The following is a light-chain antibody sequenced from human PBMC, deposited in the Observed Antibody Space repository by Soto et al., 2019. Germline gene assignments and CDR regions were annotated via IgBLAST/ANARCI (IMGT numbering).Light chain of an antibody. Sequence: SVLTQPPSVSGAPGQRVTISCTGSRSNIGACYDVHWYQQLPGTAPKLLIYGNSNRPSGVPDRFSGSKSGTSASLAITGLEADDEADYYCQSYDSSLSGYVFGTGTKLTVL. V-gene: IGLV1-40*01. CDR2: GNS. CDR3: QSYDSSLSGYV. J-gene: IGLJ1*01. CDR1: RSNIGACYD.